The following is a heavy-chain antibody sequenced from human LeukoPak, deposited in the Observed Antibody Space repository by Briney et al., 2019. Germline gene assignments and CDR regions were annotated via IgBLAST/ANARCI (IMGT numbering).Heavy chain of an antibody. CDR2: INPTGGST. V-gene: IGHV1-46*01. D-gene: IGHD3-16*01. Sequence: GASVKVSCKASGYTFTSYYMNWVRQAPGQGLEWVGIINPTGGSTSYAQKFQGRVTMTRDTSTSTVYMELSSRRSEDTAVYYCARGLTFGGVTNDALDIWGEGTMVTLSS. CDR1: GYTFTSYY. CDR3: ARGLTFGGVTNDALDI. J-gene: IGHJ3*02.